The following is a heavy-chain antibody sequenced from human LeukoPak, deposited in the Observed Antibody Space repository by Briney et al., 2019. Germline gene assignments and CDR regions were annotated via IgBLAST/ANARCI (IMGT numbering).Heavy chain of an antibody. CDR1: GFTFSSYE. V-gene: IGHV3-21*01. Sequence: GGSLRLSCAASGFTFSSYEMNWVRQAPGKGLEWVSSISSSSSYIYYADSVKGRFTISRDNSKNTLYLQMNSLRAEDTAVYYCARDGSIVGATAFQHWGQGTLVTVSS. CDR3: ARDGSIVGATAFQH. J-gene: IGHJ1*01. CDR2: ISSSSSYI. D-gene: IGHD1-26*01.